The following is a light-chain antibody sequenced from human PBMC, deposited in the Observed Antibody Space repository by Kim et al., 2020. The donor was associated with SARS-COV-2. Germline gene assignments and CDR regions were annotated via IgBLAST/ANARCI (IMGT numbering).Light chain of an antibody. CDR1: QGISSY. CDR2: AAS. Sequence: IQLTQSPSSLSASVGDRVTITCRASQGISSYLVWYQQKSGRAPKLLIYAASTLQSGVPSRFSGSGSGTDFTLTISSLQPEDIATYYCQQLDSYPLTFGGVTKLEI. CDR3: QQLDSYPLT. V-gene: IGKV1-9*01. J-gene: IGKJ4*01.